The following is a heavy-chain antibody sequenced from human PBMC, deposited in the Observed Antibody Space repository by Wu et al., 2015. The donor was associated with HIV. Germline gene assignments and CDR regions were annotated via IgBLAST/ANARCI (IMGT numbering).Heavy chain of an antibody. Sequence: QVQLVQSGAEVKKPGSSVKVSCKASGGTFSSYAISWVRQAPGQGLEWMGRIIPIFGTANYAQKFQGRVTITADESTSTAYMELSSLRSEDTAVYYCASPTPGGRWGFGSYWPEGLSFDYWGQGTLVTVSS. CDR2: IIPIFGTA. V-gene: IGHV1-69*13. D-gene: IGHD3-10*01. CDR3: ASPTPGGRWGFGSYWPEGLSFDY. J-gene: IGHJ4*02. CDR1: GGTFSSYA.